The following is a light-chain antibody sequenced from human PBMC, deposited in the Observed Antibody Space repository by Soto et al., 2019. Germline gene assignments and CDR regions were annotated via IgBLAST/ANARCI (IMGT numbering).Light chain of an antibody. CDR2: DAS. CDR1: QSVSSY. V-gene: IGKV3-11*01. CDR3: QQRSNWPST. Sequence: EIVLTQSPATLSLSPGDRATLSCRASQSVSSYLVWYQQKPAQAPRLLIYDASNRAAGIPARFSGSGSGTDFTLTITSLEPEDFAVYYCQQRSNWPSTFGGGTKVEIK. J-gene: IGKJ4*01.